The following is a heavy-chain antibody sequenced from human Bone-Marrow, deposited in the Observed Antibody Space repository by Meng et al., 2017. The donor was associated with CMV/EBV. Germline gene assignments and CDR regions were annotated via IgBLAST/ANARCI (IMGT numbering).Heavy chain of an antibody. CDR2: INSDGSST. Sequence: GESLKIPCAASGFTFSSYWMHWVRQAPGKGLVWVSRINSDGSSTSYADSVKGRFTISRDNAKNTLYLQMNSLRAEDTAVYYCAREILGYSSSPDYWGQGTLVTVSS. V-gene: IGHV3-74*01. CDR1: GFTFSSYW. D-gene: IGHD6-13*01. J-gene: IGHJ4*02. CDR3: AREILGYSSSPDY.